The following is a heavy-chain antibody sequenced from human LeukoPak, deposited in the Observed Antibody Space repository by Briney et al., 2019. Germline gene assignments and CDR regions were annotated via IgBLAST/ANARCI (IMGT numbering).Heavy chain of an antibody. V-gene: IGHV1-2*02. J-gene: IGHJ6*03. CDR3: ARVWVVTAVMDV. CDR2: INPNSGGT. CDR1: GYTFTGYY. Sequence: VASVKVSCKASGYTFTGYYMHWVRQAPGQGLEWMGWINPNSGGTNYAQKFQGRVTMTRDTSISTAYMELSRLRSDDTAVYYCARVWVVTAVMDVWGKGTTVTVSS. D-gene: IGHD2-21*02.